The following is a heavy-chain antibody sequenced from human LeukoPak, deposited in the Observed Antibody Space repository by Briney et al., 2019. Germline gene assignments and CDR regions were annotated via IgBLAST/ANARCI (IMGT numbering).Heavy chain of an antibody. V-gene: IGHV1-2*06. CDR2: INPNSGGT. Sequence: GASVKVSCKASGYTFTCYYMHWVRQAPGQGLEWMGRINPNSGGTNYAQKFQGRVTMTRDTSISTAYMELSRLRSDDTAVYYCARLPPFYYYDSSGYEDAFDIWGQGTMVTVSS. D-gene: IGHD3-22*01. CDR1: GYTFTCYY. J-gene: IGHJ3*02. CDR3: ARLPPFYYYDSSGYEDAFDI.